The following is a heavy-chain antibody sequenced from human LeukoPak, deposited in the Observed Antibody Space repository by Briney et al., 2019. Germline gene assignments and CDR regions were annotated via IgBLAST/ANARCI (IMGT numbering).Heavy chain of an antibody. V-gene: IGHV4-59*01. CDR2: LYYSGST. CDR1: GGSITGYY. J-gene: IGHJ5*02. CDR3: ARSGPVPMSDGGHIALP. Sequence: SETLSLSCRVSGGSITGYYMHWVRQPPGKGLEWIGYLYYSGSTNSNPSLKSRVTMSVDTSSNHFSLKLRSVTTADTAVYYCARSGPVPMSDGGHIALPWRRGTLVTVSS. D-gene: IGHD4-17*01.